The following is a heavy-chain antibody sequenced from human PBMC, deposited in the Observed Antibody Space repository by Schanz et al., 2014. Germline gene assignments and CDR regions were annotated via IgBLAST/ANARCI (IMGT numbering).Heavy chain of an antibody. V-gene: IGHV3-21*04. J-gene: IGHJ4*02. CDR1: GFAFSSFA. D-gene: IGHD3-10*01. CDR2: ISTSGTYM. CDR3: AKYRRYYRVSGSYRELEY. Sequence: EVQLMESGGGLVKPGGSLRLSCVASGFAFSSFAMTWVRQAPGRGLEWVSSISTSGTYMYIADSLKGRFTISRDNSKNTLYLQMNRLRPEDTAVYYCAKYRRYYRVSGSYRELEYWGQGTLVTGSS.